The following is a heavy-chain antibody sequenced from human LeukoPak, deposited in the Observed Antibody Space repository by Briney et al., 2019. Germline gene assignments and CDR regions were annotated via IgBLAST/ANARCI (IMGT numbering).Heavy chain of an antibody. Sequence: PSETLPLTCAVYGGSFSGYYWSWIRQPPGKGLEWIGEINHSGSTNYNPSLKSRVTISVDTSKNQFSLKLSSVTAADTAVYYCARGRTQSPSKYYFDYWGQGTLVTVSS. CDR1: GGSFSGYY. V-gene: IGHV4-34*01. CDR2: INHSGST. CDR3: ARGRTQSPSKYYFDY. J-gene: IGHJ4*02. D-gene: IGHD1-14*01.